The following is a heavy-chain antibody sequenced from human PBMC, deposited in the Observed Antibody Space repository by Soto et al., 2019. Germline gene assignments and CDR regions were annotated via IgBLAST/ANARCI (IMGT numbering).Heavy chain of an antibody. J-gene: IGHJ5*02. CDR3: ARGPGYCSSTSCFGLWFDP. V-gene: IGHV4-31*03. CDR1: GGSISSGGYY. D-gene: IGHD2-2*01. Sequence: SETLSLTCTVSGGSISSGGYYWSWIRQHPGKGLEWIGYIYYSGSTYYNPSLKSRVTISVDTSKTQSSLKLSSVTAADTAVYYCARGPGYCSSTSCFGLWFDPWGQGTLVTVSS. CDR2: IYYSGST.